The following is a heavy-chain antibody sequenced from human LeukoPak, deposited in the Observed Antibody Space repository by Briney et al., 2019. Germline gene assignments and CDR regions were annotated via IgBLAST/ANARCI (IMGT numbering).Heavy chain of an antibody. Sequence: GGSLRLSCAASGFTFTDYYMSWVRQAPGKGLEWVSVIYSGGSTYYADSVKGRFTISRDNSKNTLYLQMNSLRAEDTAVYYCARDEVYYDSSGYYYGYFDYWGQGTLVTVSS. CDR2: IYSGGST. CDR3: ARDEVYYDSSGYYYGYFDY. V-gene: IGHV3-53*01. D-gene: IGHD3-22*01. CDR1: GFTFTDYY. J-gene: IGHJ4*02.